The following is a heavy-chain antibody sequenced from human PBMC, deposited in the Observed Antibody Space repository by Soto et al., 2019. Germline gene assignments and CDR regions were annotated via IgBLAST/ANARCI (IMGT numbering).Heavy chain of an antibody. CDR2: IIPTIGTA. V-gene: IGHV1-69*01. CDR3: ARGGVDVVATSAFDY. Sequence: QVQLVQSGAEVKKPGSSVKVSCKASGGTFNNYAISWVRQAPGQGLEWMGGIIPTIGTADYAHKFQGRPAIGADDSTGTTFMELSSLRSEDTALYYCARGGVDVVATSAFDYWGQGTLVTVSS. CDR1: GGTFNNYA. D-gene: IGHD5-12*01. J-gene: IGHJ4*02.